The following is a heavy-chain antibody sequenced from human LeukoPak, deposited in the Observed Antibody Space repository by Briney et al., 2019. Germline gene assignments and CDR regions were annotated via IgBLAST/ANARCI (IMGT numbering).Heavy chain of an antibody. D-gene: IGHD3-10*01. CDR2: INTNTGNP. CDR1: GYTFTSYA. CDR3: ARGWYLWFGELLYGGNWFDP. Sequence: REASVKVSCKASGYTFTSYAMNWVRQAPGQGLEWMGWINTNTGNPTYAQGFTGRFVFSLDTSVSTAYLQISSLKAEDTAVYYCARGWYLWFGELLYGGNWFDPWGQGTLVTVSS. V-gene: IGHV7-4-1*02. J-gene: IGHJ5*02.